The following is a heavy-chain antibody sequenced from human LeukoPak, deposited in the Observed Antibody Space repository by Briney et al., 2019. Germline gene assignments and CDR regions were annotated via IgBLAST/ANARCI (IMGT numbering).Heavy chain of an antibody. CDR1: GGSISSSSYY. V-gene: IGHV4-39*01. CDR3: ARRASIAVAGIRSDY. D-gene: IGHD6-19*01. CDR2: IYYSGST. J-gene: IGHJ4*02. Sequence: SETLSLTCTVSGGSISSSSYYWGWIRQPPGKGLEWIGSIYYSGSTYYNPSLKSRVTISVDTSKNQFSLKLSSVTAADTAVYYCARRASIAVAGIRSDYWGQGTLVTVSS.